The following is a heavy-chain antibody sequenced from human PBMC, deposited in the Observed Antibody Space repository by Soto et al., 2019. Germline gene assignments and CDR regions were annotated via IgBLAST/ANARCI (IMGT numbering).Heavy chain of an antibody. CDR1: GYTLTSHG. J-gene: IGHJ4*02. CDR2: ISGYNGNT. CDR3: ARDKVEMATIFDY. D-gene: IGHD5-12*01. Sequence: ASVKVSCKASGYTLTSHGISWLRQAPGQGLEWMGWISGYNGNTKYAQKIQGRVTMTTDTSTGTAYMELRSLRSDDTAVYYCARDKVEMATIFDYWGQGTLVTVSS. V-gene: IGHV1-18*04.